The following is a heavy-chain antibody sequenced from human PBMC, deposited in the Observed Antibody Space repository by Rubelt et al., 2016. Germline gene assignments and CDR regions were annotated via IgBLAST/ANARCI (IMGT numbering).Heavy chain of an antibody. CDR1: GGSFSGYY. V-gene: IGHV4-34*12. CDR2: IIHSGST. D-gene: IGHD3-10*01. Sequence: QVQLQQWGAGLLKPSETLSLTCAVYGGSFSGYYWTWIRQPPGKGLEWIGEIIHSGSTNYNRSLKGRVTIAVDKSKNQFSLKLSSVTAAETAVYYGARDGSGSPDYFDYWGQGTLVTVSS. J-gene: IGHJ4*02. CDR3: ARDGSGSPDYFDY.